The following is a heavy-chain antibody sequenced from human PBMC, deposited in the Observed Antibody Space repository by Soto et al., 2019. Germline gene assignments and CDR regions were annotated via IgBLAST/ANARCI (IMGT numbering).Heavy chain of an antibody. Sequence: PSETLSLTCAVSGGSISSGGYSWSWIRQPPGKGLEWIGYIYHSGSTCYNPSLKSRVTISVDRSKNQFSLKLSSVTAADTAVYYCARGDYGMDVWGQGTTVTVSS. V-gene: IGHV4-30-2*01. CDR3: ARGDYGMDV. D-gene: IGHD1-26*01. J-gene: IGHJ6*02. CDR2: IYHSGST. CDR1: GGSISSGGYS.